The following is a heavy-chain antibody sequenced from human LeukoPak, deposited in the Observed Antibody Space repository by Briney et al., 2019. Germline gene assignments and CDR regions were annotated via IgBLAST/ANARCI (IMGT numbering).Heavy chain of an antibody. CDR1: GFTFNSEW. Sequence: PGGSLRLSCCASGFTFNSEWMSWVRQAPGEGLEWVAIIKPDGSATSYVDSAKGRFTISRDNAKNSLSLQMHSLKVDDTGVYYCVRGGSMDVWGQGTAVTVSS. CDR2: IKPDGSAT. V-gene: IGHV3-7*05. J-gene: IGHJ6*02. CDR3: VRGGSMDV.